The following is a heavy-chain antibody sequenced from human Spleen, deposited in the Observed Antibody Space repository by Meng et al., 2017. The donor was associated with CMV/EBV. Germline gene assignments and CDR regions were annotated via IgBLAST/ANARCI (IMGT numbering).Heavy chain of an antibody. Sequence: SETLSLTCTVSGDSINRSGHYWGWIRQHPGRGLEWLGYIYDTGSAYYNPSLKSRVTLSVDTSNNQFSLILNSVTAADTAVYYCARVGTIPYYFDYWGQGTLVTVSS. V-gene: IGHV4-31*03. D-gene: IGHD4/OR15-4a*01. CDR2: IYDTGSA. J-gene: IGHJ4*02. CDR3: ARVGTIPYYFDY. CDR1: GDSINRSGHY.